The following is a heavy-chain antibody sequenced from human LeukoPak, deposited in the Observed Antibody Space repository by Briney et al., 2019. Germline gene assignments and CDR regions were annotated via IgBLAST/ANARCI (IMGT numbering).Heavy chain of an antibody. CDR1: GFTFSNAW. J-gene: IGHJ4*02. CDR2: IKSITDGGTT. D-gene: IGHD6-13*01. V-gene: IGHV3-15*01. CDR3: TVSGYSSSWYAFGY. Sequence: PGGSLRLSCAASGFTFSNAWMSWVRQAPGKGLEWVGRIKSITDGGTTDYAAPVKGRFTISRDDSKNTLYLQMNSLKTEDTAVYYCTVSGYSSSWYAFGYWGQGTLVTVSS.